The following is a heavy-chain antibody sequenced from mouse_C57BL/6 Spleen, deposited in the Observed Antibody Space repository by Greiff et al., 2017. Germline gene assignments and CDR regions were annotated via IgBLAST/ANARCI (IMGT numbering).Heavy chain of an antibody. V-gene: IGHV1-53*01. D-gene: IGHD3-1*01. CDR2: INPSNGGT. Sequence: VQLQQPGTELVKPGASVKLSCKASGYTFTSYWMHWVKQRPGQGLEWIGNINPSNGGTNYNEKFKSKATLTVDKSSSTAYMQLSSLTSEDSAVYYWARSGYGVRFYYAMDYWGKGTSVTVSS. CDR1: GYTFTSYW. J-gene: IGHJ4*01. CDR3: ARSGYGVRFYYAMDY.